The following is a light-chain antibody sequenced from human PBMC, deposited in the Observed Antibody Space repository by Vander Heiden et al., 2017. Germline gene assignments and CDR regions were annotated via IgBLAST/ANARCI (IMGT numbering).Light chain of an antibody. CDR1: VLAPTY. CDR2: KDR. Sequence: SYGLAQPYSVSVSPPQPARITCSGAVLAPTYARWFQQKPGQSPVLVIYKDRERPSGSPGRFSVSSSGTTVTLTISGAQVEDEADYYCYSAADNNRGVFGGGTKLTVL. CDR3: YSAADNNRGV. V-gene: IGLV3-27*01. J-gene: IGLJ2*01.